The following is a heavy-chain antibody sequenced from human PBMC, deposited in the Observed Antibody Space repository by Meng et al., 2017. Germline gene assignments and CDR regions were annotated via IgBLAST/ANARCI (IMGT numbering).Heavy chain of an antibody. V-gene: IGHV3-21*01. Sequence: GESLKISCAASGFTFSNAWMTWVRQAPGKGLEWVSSISSSSSYIYYADSVKGRFTISRDNAKNSLYLQMNSLRAEDTAVYYCARVALAESSSGDWGAFDIWGQGTMVTVSS. D-gene: IGHD6-13*01. CDR1: GFTFSNAW. CDR3: ARVALAESSSGDWGAFDI. CDR2: ISSSSSYI. J-gene: IGHJ3*02.